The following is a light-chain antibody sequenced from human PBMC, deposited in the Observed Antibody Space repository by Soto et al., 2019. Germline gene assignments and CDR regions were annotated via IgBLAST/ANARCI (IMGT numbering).Light chain of an antibody. CDR2: AAS. J-gene: IGKJ3*01. Sequence: DIQMTQSPSSVSASVGDRVTITCRASQGSSSWLAWYQQKPGKAPKLLIYAASSLQSGVPSRFSGSGSGTYFTLTISSLQPEDFATYYCQQANSFPHTFGPGTKVDIK. V-gene: IGKV1D-12*01. CDR3: QQANSFPHT. CDR1: QGSSSW.